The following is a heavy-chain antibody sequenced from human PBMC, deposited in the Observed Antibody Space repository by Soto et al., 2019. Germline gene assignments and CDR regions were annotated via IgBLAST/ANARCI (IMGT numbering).Heavy chain of an antibody. CDR1: GFTFSSHW. Sequence: EVQLVESGGGLVQPGGSLRLSCAASGFTFSSHWMHWVRQAPGKGLVWVSRINSDGSSTSYADSVKGRFTISRDNAKNTQYLQMNGLRAEDTAVYYCARSLGSSGWTYYHFYGMDVWGQGTTVTVSS. D-gene: IGHD6-25*01. CDR2: INSDGSST. J-gene: IGHJ6*02. V-gene: IGHV3-74*01. CDR3: ARSLGSSGWTYYHFYGMDV.